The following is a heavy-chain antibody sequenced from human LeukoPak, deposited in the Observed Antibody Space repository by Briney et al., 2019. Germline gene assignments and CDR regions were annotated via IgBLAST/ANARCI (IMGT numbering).Heavy chain of an antibody. V-gene: IGHV3-23*01. D-gene: IGHD3-22*01. CDR3: AKESSYYYDSSGYYDY. CDR2: ISGSGGST. CDR1: GFTFSSYG. Sequence: PGGSLRLSCAASGFTFSSYGMSWVRQAPGKGLEWVSAISGSGGSTYYADSVKGRFTISRDNSKNTLYLQMNSLRAEDTAVYYCAKESSYYYDSSGYYDYWGQGTLVTVSS. J-gene: IGHJ4*02.